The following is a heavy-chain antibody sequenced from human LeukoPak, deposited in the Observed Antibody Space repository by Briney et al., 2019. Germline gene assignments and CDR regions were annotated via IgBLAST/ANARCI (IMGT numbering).Heavy chain of an antibody. CDR1: GFTVSSNY. Sequence: GGSLRLSCAASGFTVSSNYMSWVRQAPGKGLEWVSVIYSGGSTYYADSVKGRFTISRDNSKNTLYLQMNSLRAEDTAVYYCARVEDGYYYYYYMDVWGKGATVTVSS. CDR3: ARVEDGYYYYYYMDV. D-gene: IGHD5-24*01. V-gene: IGHV3-66*02. CDR2: IYSGGST. J-gene: IGHJ6*03.